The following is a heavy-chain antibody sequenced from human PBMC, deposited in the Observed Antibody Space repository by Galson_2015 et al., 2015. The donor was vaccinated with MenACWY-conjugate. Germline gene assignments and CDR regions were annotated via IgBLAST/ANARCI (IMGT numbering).Heavy chain of an antibody. J-gene: IGHJ4*02. D-gene: IGHD1-26*01. CDR2: IDPDGSTT. V-gene: IGHV3-74*01. Sequence: SLRLSCAPSGFTFSTYWMHWVRQAPGKGLEWVSRIDPDGSTTDYAESMKGRFTISRDNAMNALFLQIHSLRVEDTAVYYCATAGSYRFDYWGQGALVTVSS. CDR1: GFTFSTYW. CDR3: ATAGSYRFDY.